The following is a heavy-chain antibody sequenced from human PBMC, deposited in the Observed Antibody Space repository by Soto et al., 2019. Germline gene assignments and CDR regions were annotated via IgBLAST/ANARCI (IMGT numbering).Heavy chain of an antibody. Sequence: DVQLVESGGGLVQPGGSLRLSCAASGFTFSSYWMHWVRQDPGQGLVWVSRINTDGSGTNYADSVKGRFTISRDNAKNTMHLQMNSLRAEDTAVDYCARAPSTLARGAFDIWGQGTMVTVSS. J-gene: IGHJ3*02. CDR3: ARAPSTLARGAFDI. V-gene: IGHV3-74*01. CDR1: GFTFSSYW. D-gene: IGHD3-10*01. CDR2: INTDGSGT.